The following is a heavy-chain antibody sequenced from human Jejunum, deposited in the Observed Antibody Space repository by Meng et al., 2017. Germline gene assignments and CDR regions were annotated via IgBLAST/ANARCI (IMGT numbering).Heavy chain of an antibody. CDR3: ARGGYYSFDY. CDR1: GGSLRTGAYY. Sequence: HVQLRGSGPGLVKPSQTLSLTCTVSGGSLRTGAYYWSWIRQHPGKGLEWIGEIYHSGSTNYNPSLKSRVTISVDKSKNQFSLKLTSVTAADTAVYYCARGGYYSFDYWGQGTLVTVSS. V-gene: IGHV4-31*03. CDR2: IYHSGST. D-gene: IGHD5-18*01. J-gene: IGHJ4*02.